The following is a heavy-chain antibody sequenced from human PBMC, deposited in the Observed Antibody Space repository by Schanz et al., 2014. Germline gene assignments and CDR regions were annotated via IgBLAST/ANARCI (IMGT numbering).Heavy chain of an antibody. CDR2: ISGSGGST. CDR1: GFTFTNYA. CDR3: ARDGDFDY. Sequence: VQLVESGGALVQPGGSLRLSCSASGFTFTNYAMTWVRQAPGKGLEWVSGISGSGGSTYDADSVKGRFTISRDNSKNTLFLQMSSLRAEDTAVYYCARDGDFDYWGQGTLVTVSS. V-gene: IGHV3-23*04. J-gene: IGHJ4*02.